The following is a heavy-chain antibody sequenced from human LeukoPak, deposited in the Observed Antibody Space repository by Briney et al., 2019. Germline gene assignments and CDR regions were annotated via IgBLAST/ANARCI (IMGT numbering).Heavy chain of an antibody. J-gene: IGHJ5*02. CDR2: VYTSGST. CDR1: GGSMSVGSYY. V-gene: IGHV4-61*02. D-gene: IGHD3-10*01. CDR3: ATSYYGSGTYYNWFDP. Sequence: PSETLSLTCTVSGGSMSVGSYYWSWIRQPAGKGLEWIGRVYTSGSTNYNPSLKSRVTISIDTSKNQFSLKLGSMTAADTAVYYCATSYYGSGTYYNWFDPWGQGTLVTVSS.